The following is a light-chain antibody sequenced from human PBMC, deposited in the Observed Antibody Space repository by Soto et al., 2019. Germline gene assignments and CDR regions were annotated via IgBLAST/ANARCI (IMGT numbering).Light chain of an antibody. Sequence: EIVLTQSPTTLSLSPGERATLSCRASQSVSSYFAWYQQKPGQAPRLLIYDASTRAAGIPARFSGSGSGTDFTLTTSSLKHVDCGVYYCQQRSEWPLTFGSGTQVQVK. CDR2: DAS. J-gene: IGKJ4*01. CDR1: QSVSSY. CDR3: QQRSEWPLT. V-gene: IGKV3-11*01.